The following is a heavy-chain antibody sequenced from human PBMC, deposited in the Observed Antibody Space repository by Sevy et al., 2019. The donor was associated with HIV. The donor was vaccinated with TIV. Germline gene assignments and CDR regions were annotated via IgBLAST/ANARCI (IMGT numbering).Heavy chain of an antibody. J-gene: IGHJ3*02. Sequence: ASVKVSCKASGGTFSSYAISWVRQAPGHRLEWMGGIIPVFGTANYAQKFQGRVTITADKSTSTAYMELSSLRSEDTAVYYCARDFYYDSSGYYSHDAFDIWGQGTMVTVSS. CDR3: ARDFYYDSSGYYSHDAFDI. V-gene: IGHV1-69*06. D-gene: IGHD3-22*01. CDR1: GGTFSSYA. CDR2: IIPVFGTA.